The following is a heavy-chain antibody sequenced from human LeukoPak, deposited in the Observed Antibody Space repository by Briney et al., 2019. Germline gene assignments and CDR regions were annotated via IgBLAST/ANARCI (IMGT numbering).Heavy chain of an antibody. D-gene: IGHD6-6*01. Sequence: ASVRVSCKASGYAFIGFYMHWVRQAPGQGLEWLGWINPNSGGTFYAQKFQGRVTMTRDTSTGTVYMELSSLRSEDTAVYYCARDPGRGSSARDYWGQGTLVTVSS. CDR3: ARDPGRGSSARDY. V-gene: IGHV1-2*02. CDR2: INPNSGGT. CDR1: GYAFIGFY. J-gene: IGHJ4*02.